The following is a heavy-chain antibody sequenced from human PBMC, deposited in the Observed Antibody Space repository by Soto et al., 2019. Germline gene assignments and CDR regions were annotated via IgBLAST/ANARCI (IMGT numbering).Heavy chain of an antibody. CDR3: AKAHFDFWSGYYGDFYYYAMDV. Sequence: VGSLRLSCAASGFTFSRHPMTWVRQAPGKGLKWVSSISGSGSSTYYADSVKGRFTISRDSSKNTVDLEMNSLRAEDKAVYYCAKAHFDFWSGYYGDFYYYAMDVWGQGTTVTVSS. V-gene: IGHV3-23*01. CDR1: GFTFSRHP. D-gene: IGHD3-3*01. J-gene: IGHJ6*02. CDR2: ISGSGSST.